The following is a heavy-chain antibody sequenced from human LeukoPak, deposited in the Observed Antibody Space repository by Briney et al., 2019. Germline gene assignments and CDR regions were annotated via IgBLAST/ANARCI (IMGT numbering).Heavy chain of an antibody. D-gene: IGHD2-8*01. CDR1: GYTFPSYD. V-gene: IGHV1-8*01. CDR3: ARGPLGYCTNGVCIK. CDR2: MNPNSGNT. J-gene: IGHJ4*02. Sequence: ASVTVSCKASGYTFPSYDINWVRQATGQGREWMGWMNPNSGNTGYAQKFQGRVTMTRTTSINTAYMELSSLRSEDTAVYYCARGPLGYCTNGVCIKWGQGTLVTVSS.